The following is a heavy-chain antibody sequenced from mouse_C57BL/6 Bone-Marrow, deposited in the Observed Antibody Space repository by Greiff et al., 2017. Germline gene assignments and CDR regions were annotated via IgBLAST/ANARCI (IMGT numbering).Heavy chain of an antibody. Sequence: QVQLKQPGAELVKPGASVKLSCKASGYTFTSYWMHWVQQRPGQGLEWIGMIHPNSGSTNYNEKFKSKATLTVDESSSTAYMQLSSLTSEDSAVYYCASAYYGSFFDYWGKGTTLTVSS. D-gene: IGHD1-1*01. CDR2: IHPNSGST. V-gene: IGHV1-64*01. CDR1: GYTFTSYW. J-gene: IGHJ2*01. CDR3: ASAYYGSFFDY.